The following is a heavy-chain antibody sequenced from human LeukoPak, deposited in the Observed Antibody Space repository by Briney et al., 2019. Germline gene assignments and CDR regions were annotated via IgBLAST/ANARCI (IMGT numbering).Heavy chain of an antibody. Sequence: SGTLSLTCAVSGGSISSSNWWSWVRQPPGKGLEWIGEIYHSGSTNYNPSLKSRVTIPVDKSKNQFSLKLSSVTAADTAVYYCARVIAVAGRPIDYWGQGTLVTVSS. D-gene: IGHD6-19*01. J-gene: IGHJ4*02. CDR3: ARVIAVAGRPIDY. CDR1: GGSISSSNW. CDR2: IYHSGST. V-gene: IGHV4-4*02.